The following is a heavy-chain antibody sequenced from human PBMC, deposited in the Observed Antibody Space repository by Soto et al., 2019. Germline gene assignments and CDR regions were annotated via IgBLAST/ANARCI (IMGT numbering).Heavy chain of an antibody. CDR3: ARDGSSSGWPYYFDY. J-gene: IGHJ4*02. Sequence: SETLSLTCAVSGGSISSGGYSWSWIRQPPGKGLEWIGYIYHSGSTYYNPSLKSRVTISVDTSKNQFSLKLSSVTAADTAVYYCARDGSSSGWPYYFDYWGQGTLVTVSS. D-gene: IGHD6-19*01. V-gene: IGHV4-30-2*01. CDR2: IYHSGST. CDR1: GGSISSGGYS.